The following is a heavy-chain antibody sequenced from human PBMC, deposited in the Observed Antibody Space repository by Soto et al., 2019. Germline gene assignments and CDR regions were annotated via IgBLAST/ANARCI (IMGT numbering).Heavy chain of an antibody. J-gene: IGHJ4*02. CDR1: GGSISSYY. V-gene: IGHV4-59*01. D-gene: IGHD2-2*02. Sequence: SETLSLTCTVSGGSISSYYWSWIRQPPGKGLEWIGYIYYSGSTNYNPSLKSRVTISVDTSKNQFSLKLSSVTAADTAVYYCASSLDAVPAALPFDYLGQGTLVTVSS. CDR2: IYYSGST. CDR3: ASSLDAVPAALPFDY.